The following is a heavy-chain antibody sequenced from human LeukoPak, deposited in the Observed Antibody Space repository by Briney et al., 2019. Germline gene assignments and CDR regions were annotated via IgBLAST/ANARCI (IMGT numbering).Heavy chain of an antibody. V-gene: IGHV1-2*06. CDR1: GYTFTDFY. CDR2: INPNSGGT. Sequence: ASARVSCKASGYTFTDFYIHWVRQAPGQGLEWMGRINPNSGGTNYAQKFQGRVTMTRDTSISTAYMELSRLRSDDTAVYYCARVVVTARVDYWGQGTLVTVSS. CDR3: ARVVVTARVDY. J-gene: IGHJ4*02. D-gene: IGHD2-21*02.